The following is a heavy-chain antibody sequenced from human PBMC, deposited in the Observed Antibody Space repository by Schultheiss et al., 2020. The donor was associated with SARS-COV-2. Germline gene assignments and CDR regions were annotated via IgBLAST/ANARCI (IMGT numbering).Heavy chain of an antibody. CDR1: GYSFTSYW. CDR3: ARRPYMYGMDV. V-gene: IGHV5-51*01. Sequence: GGSLRLSCKGSGYSFTSYWIGWVRQMPGKGLEWMGIIYPGDSDTRFSPSFEGQVTISVDKSISTAYLQWSSLKASDTAMYYCARRPYMYGMDVWGQGTAVTVSS. CDR2: IYPGDSDT. J-gene: IGHJ6*02.